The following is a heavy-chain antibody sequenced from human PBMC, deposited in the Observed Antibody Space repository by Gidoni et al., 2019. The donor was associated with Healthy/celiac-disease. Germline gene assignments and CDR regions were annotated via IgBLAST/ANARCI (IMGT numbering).Heavy chain of an antibody. CDR2: IKSKTDGGTT. J-gene: IGHJ4*02. Sequence: EVQLVESGGGLVKPGGSLRLSCAASGFTFSNAWMSWVRQAPGKGLEWVGRIKSKTDGGTTDYAAPVKGRFTISRDDSKNTLYLQMNSLKTEDTAVYYCTTESAIGFGELSFDYWGQGTLVTVSS. CDR3: TTESAIGFGELSFDY. CDR1: GFTFSNAW. D-gene: IGHD3-10*01. V-gene: IGHV3-15*01.